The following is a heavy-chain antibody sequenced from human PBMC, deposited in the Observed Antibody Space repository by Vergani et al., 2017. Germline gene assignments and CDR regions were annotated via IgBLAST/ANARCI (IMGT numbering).Heavy chain of an antibody. CDR2: INPSGGST. D-gene: IGHD6-13*01. CDR3: ARIAAAARGYAFDI. V-gene: IGHV1-46*01. CDR1: GYTLTELS. Sequence: QVQLVQSGAEVKKPGASVKVSCKVSGYTLTELSMHWVRQAPGQGLEWMGIINPSGGSTSYAQKFQGRVTMTRDTSTSTVYMELSSLRSEDTAVYYCARIAAAARGYAFDIWGQGTMVTVSS. J-gene: IGHJ3*02.